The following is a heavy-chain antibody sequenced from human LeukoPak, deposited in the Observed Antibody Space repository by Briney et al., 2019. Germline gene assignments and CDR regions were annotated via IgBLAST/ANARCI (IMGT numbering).Heavy chain of an antibody. CDR3: VKESGFMVAPNSAFDI. D-gene: IGHD4/OR15-4a*01. CDR1: GFTFNSYP. J-gene: IGHJ3*02. CDR2: ISRNGGST. Sequence: PGGSLRLSCSASGFTFNSYPVHWVRQAPGKGLEYVPGISRNGGSTYYADSVKGRFTISRDNSKNTLYLQMSSLRAEDTAVYYCVKESGFMVAPNSAFDIWGQGTMVTVSS. V-gene: IGHV3-64D*06.